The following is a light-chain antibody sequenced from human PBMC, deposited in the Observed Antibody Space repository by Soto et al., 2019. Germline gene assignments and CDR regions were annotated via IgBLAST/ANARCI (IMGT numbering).Light chain of an antibody. CDR1: QSVSSGY. Sequence: EIVLTQSPGTLSLSPGVRATLSCRASQSVSSGYLAWYQQKPGQAPRLLIYGASSRATGIPDRFSGSGSGTDFTLTISRLEPEDFAVYYCQQYGSSLFTFGPGTKVDIK. J-gene: IGKJ3*01. CDR2: GAS. V-gene: IGKV3-20*01. CDR3: QQYGSSLFT.